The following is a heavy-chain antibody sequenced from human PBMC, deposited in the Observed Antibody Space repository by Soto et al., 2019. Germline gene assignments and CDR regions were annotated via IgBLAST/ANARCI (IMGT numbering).Heavy chain of an antibody. V-gene: IGHV1-2*04. CDR2: INPNSGGT. Sequence: GASVKVSCKASGYTFTGYYMHWVRQAPGQGLEWMGWINPNSGGTNYAQKFQGWVTMTRDTSISTAYMELSRLRSDDTAVYYCARAYSGYDDYYYYGMDVWGQGTTVTVSS. J-gene: IGHJ6*02. CDR3: ARAYSGYDDYYYYGMDV. D-gene: IGHD5-12*01. CDR1: GYTFTGYY.